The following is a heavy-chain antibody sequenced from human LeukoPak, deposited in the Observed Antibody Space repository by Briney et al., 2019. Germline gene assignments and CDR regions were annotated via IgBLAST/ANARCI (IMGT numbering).Heavy chain of an antibody. J-gene: IGHJ5*02. CDR3: ARGGSGWYNWFDP. Sequence: SETLSLTRTVSGGSITHYYWSWIRQPPGKRLEWIGYSYYSGTTKWNPSLKGRVTISVDTSRNQFSLKLTSMTAADTAVYYCARGGSGWYNWFDPWGQGTLVTVSS. V-gene: IGHV4-59*01. CDR2: SYYSGTT. D-gene: IGHD6-19*01. CDR1: GGSITHYY.